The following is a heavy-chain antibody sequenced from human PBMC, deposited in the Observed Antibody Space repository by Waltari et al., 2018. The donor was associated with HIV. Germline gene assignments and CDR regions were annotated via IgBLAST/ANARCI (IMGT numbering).Heavy chain of an antibody. CDR1: GYTFNNYA. J-gene: IGHJ4*02. Sequence: QVQLVQSGPQLKKPGASVKISCKASGYTFNNYALHWVRQAPGQGLEWMGWMNTNSGNPTYAQGFTGRFVLSLDTSLTTIYLQINTLKPDDSAVYYCARSPAFWGQGTLVIVSS. CDR2: MNTNSGNP. V-gene: IGHV7-4-1*02. CDR3: ARSPAF.